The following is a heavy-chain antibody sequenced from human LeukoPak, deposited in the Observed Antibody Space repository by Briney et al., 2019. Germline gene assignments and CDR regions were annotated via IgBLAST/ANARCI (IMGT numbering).Heavy chain of an antibody. Sequence: GGSLRLSCAASGFTLSSYWMHWVRQAPGKGLVWVSRINSDGSSTSYADSVKGRFTISRDNAKNTLYLQMNSLRAEDTAVYYCARTGSRGFTAAEDAFDIWGQGTMVTVSS. CDR3: ARTGSRGFTAAEDAFDI. J-gene: IGHJ3*02. D-gene: IGHD6-13*01. CDR2: INSDGSST. V-gene: IGHV3-74*01. CDR1: GFTLSSYW.